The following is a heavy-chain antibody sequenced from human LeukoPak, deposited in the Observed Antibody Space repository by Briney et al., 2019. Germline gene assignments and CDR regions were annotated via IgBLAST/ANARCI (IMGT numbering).Heavy chain of an antibody. V-gene: IGHV1-18*01. CDR2: ISAYNGNT. J-gene: IGHJ3*02. CDR3: ARVSFDWLLISLPTHHDAFDI. D-gene: IGHD3-9*01. CDR1: GYTFTSYG. Sequence: GASVKVSCKASGYTFTSYGISWVRQAPGQGLEWMGWISAYNGNTNYAQKLQGRVTMTTDASTSTAYMELRSLRSDDTAVYYCARVSFDWLLISLPTHHDAFDIWGQGTMVTVSS.